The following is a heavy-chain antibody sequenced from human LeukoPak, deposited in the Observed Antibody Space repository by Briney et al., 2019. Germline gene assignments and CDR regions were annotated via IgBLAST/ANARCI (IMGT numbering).Heavy chain of an antibody. J-gene: IGHJ6*02. CDR2: IKEDGSEK. Sequence: GGSLRLSYVASGFTFSNHWMSWVRQAPGKGPEWVANIKEDGSEKQYVDSVKGRFTISRDNAQNSLFLQMNSLSVEDTAVYYCGRDMDVWGQGTTVTVSS. CDR3: GRDMDV. CDR1: GFTFSNHW. V-gene: IGHV3-7*01.